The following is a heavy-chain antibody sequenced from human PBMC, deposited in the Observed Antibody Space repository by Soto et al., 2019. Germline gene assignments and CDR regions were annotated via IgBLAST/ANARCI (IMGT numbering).Heavy chain of an antibody. Sequence: SEPLSLTCGVSGGTFASSHWWSWVRQSPGGGLEWIGNVYHTGDTNFNPSLQSRVTISVDKSNNQFSLRLNSLTAADTAVYFCAREIVTAGGNNYFDPWGPGTRGTV. D-gene: IGHD2-21*02. CDR3: AREIVTAGGNNYFDP. V-gene: IGHV4-4*02. CDR2: VYHTGDT. J-gene: IGHJ5*02. CDR1: GGTFASSHW.